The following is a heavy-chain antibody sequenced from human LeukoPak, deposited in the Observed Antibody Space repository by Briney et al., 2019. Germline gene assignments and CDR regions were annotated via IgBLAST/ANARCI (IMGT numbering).Heavy chain of an antibody. CDR3: ARDLNSYCSSTSCYRSNAFDI. J-gene: IGHJ3*02. CDR1: GFTFTTYS. CDR2: ISSSTTYI. D-gene: IGHD2-2*01. Sequence: GGSLRLSCAASGFTFTTYSMNWVRQAPGKGLEWVSSISSSTTYIYYADSVKGRFTISRDNAKNSLYLQMNSLRAEDTAVYYCARDLNSYCSSTSCYRSNAFDIWGQGTMVTVSS. V-gene: IGHV3-21*01.